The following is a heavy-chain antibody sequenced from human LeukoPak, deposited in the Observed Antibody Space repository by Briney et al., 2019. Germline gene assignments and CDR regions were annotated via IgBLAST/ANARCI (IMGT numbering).Heavy chain of an antibody. CDR3: AKGGGWLLYKNDAFDI. CDR1: GFTFSSYS. Sequence: GGSLRLSCAASGFTFSSYSMNWVRQAPGKGLEWVSSISSSSSYIYYADSVKGRFTISRDNSKNTLYLQMNSLRAEDTAVYYCAKGGGWLLYKNDAFDIWGQGTMVTVSS. CDR2: ISSSSSYI. V-gene: IGHV3-21*01. J-gene: IGHJ3*02. D-gene: IGHD3-3*01.